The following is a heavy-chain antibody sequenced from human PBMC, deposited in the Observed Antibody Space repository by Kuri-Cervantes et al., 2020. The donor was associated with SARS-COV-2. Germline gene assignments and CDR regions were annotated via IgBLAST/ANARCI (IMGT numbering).Heavy chain of an antibody. CDR3: AGSYYPYYFDY. Sequence: GSLRLSCTVSGGSISSFYWSWIRQPPGKGLEWIGYVFHTGSPNYNPSLKSRVTISIDTSKNQFSLKLNSVTAADTAVYYCAGSYYPYYFDYWGQGTLVTVSS. V-gene: IGHV4-59*01. CDR1: GGSISSFY. J-gene: IGHJ4*02. CDR2: VFHTGSP. D-gene: IGHD3-10*01.